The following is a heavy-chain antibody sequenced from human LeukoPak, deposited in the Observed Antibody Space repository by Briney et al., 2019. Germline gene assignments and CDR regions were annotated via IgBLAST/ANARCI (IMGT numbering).Heavy chain of an antibody. J-gene: IGHJ4*02. D-gene: IGHD4-11*01. CDR1: GYIISSYY. CDR2: IYSSGDT. CDR3: ASRATVANTYFDS. V-gene: IGHV4-38-2*01. Sequence: SGTLSLTCAGSGYIISSYYWCGGRQHPGRELQGVIGSIYSSGDTYDARSVKGRFTISVDTSKNKLSLKMSCLSAADTAVYYCASRATVANTYFDSWGQGNLVTVSS.